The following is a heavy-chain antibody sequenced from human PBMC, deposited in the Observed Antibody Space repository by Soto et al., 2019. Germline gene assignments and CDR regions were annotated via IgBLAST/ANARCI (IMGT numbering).Heavy chain of an antibody. J-gene: IGHJ5*01. CDR2: ISRGGSPI. D-gene: IGHD6-19*01. Sequence: EVKLVQSGGGLVQPGGSLRLCCAASGFILSDYEMSWVRQAPGKGLEWVSYISRGGSPIFYADSVKGRFTISRDNAKNSLYLKMNSLSAEDTAVYFCAIQRNTGCTLYNWFDSWGQGTLVTVSS. CDR3: AIQRNTGCTLYNWFDS. CDR1: GFILSDYE. V-gene: IGHV3-48*03.